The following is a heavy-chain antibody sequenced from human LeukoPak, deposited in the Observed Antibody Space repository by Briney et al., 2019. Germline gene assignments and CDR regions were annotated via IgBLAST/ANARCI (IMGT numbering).Heavy chain of an antibody. J-gene: IGHJ6*02. V-gene: IGHV5-10-1*01. CDR1: GYNFRSRW. Sequence: GESLKISCQGSGYNFRSRWISWVRQMPGKGLEWMGRIDPDDSYTNYSPSFQGHVSISGDKYVNTAYLQWTSLKASDTAMYYCARLGVTPNYYYYYGMEVWGQGTTVNVSS. CDR3: ARLGVTPNYYYYYGMEV. CDR2: IDPDDSYT. D-gene: IGHD4-23*01.